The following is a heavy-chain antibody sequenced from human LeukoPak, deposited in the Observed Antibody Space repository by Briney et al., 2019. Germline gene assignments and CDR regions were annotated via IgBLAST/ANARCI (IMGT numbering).Heavy chain of an antibody. CDR2: MNPNSGNT. CDR1: GYTFTDYD. V-gene: IGHV1-8*02. J-gene: IGHJ3*02. Sequence: ASVKVSCKASGYTFTDYDINWVRQATGQGLEWMGWMNPNSGNTGYAQKLQGRVTMTTDTSTSTAYMELRSLRSDDTAVYYCARVSRSQTYYYDSSGYGRAFDIWGQGTMVTVSS. CDR3: ARVSRSQTYYYDSSGYGRAFDI. D-gene: IGHD3-22*01.